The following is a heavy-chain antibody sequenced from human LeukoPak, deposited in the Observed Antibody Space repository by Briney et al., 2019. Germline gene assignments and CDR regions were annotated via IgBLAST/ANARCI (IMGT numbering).Heavy chain of an antibody. Sequence: GGSLRLSCAASGFTFSSYAMHWVRQAPGKGLELVAVISYDGSNKYYADSVRGRFTISRDNSKNTLYLQMNSLRAEDTAVYYCARDADTAVVFAFDYWGQGTLVAVSS. D-gene: IGHD5-18*01. J-gene: IGHJ4*02. CDR2: ISYDGSNK. CDR3: ARDADTAVVFAFDY. V-gene: IGHV3-30*04. CDR1: GFTFSSYA.